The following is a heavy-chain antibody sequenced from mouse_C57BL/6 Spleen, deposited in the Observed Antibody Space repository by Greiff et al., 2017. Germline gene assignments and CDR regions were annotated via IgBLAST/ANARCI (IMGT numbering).Heavy chain of an antibody. CDR1: GFTFSDYG. Sequence: EVHLVESGGGLVKPGGSLKLSCAASGFTFSDYGMHWVRQAPEKGLEWVAYISSGSSTIYYADTVKGRFTISRDNAKNTLFLQMTSLRSEDTAMYYCARTYYSDYYWYFDVWGTGTTVTVSS. V-gene: IGHV5-17*01. CDR3: ARTYYSDYYWYFDV. CDR2: ISSGSSTI. D-gene: IGHD2-12*01. J-gene: IGHJ1*03.